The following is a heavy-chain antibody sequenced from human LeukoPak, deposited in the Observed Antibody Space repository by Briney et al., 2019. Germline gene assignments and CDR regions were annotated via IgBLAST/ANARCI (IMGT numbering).Heavy chain of an antibody. Sequence: ASVKVSCKASGYTFTGYYVHWLRRAPGQGLEWMGWINPNNGGTNYAQKFQGRVTMTRDTATSTVYMELSSLRSEDTAVYYCARDRHGYFDYWGQGTLVTVSS. CDR1: GYTFTGYY. CDR3: ARDRHGYFDY. J-gene: IGHJ4*02. CDR2: INPNNGGT. D-gene: IGHD2-8*01. V-gene: IGHV1-2*02.